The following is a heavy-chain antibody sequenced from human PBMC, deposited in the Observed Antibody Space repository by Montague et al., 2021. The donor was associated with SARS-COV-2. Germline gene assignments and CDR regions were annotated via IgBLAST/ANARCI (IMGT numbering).Heavy chain of an antibody. D-gene: IGHD2-2*02. Sequence: SETLSLTCAVYGGSFCGYYWSWIRQPPGKGLEWIGEINHSGSTNYNPSLKSRVTISVDTSKNQFSLKLSSVTAADTAVYYCASLTLGYCSSTSCYSDWFDPRGQGTLVTVSS. CDR3: ASLTLGYCSSTSCYSDWFDP. V-gene: IGHV4-34*01. CDR1: GGSFCGYY. J-gene: IGHJ5*02. CDR2: INHSGST.